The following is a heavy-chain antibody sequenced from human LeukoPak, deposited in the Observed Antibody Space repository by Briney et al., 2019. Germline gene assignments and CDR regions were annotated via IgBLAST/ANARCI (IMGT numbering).Heavy chain of an antibody. CDR3: AKGKRNSYNLFDP. V-gene: IGHV3-21*01. CDR1: GFTFSSYS. Sequence: SGGSLRLSCAASGFTFSSYSMNWVRQAPGKGLEWVSSISSSSSYIYYADSVKGRFTISRDNAKNSMYLQMNSLRAEDTAVYYCAKGKRNSYNLFDPWGQGTLVTVSS. J-gene: IGHJ5*02. CDR2: ISSSSSYI.